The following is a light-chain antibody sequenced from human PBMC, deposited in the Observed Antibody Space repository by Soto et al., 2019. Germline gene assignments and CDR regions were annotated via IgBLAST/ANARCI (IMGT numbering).Light chain of an antibody. CDR2: DAS. J-gene: IGKJ4*01. CDR1: QSVGNNY. V-gene: IGKV3-20*01. CDR3: QQCATSPLT. Sequence: EIVLTQSPGTLSLSPGERATLSCRASQSVGNNYLAWFQQKPGQAPRLLIDDASRRATGIPDRFSGSGSGTDFTLTISRLEPEDFAVYYCQQCATSPLTFGGWTKVEIK.